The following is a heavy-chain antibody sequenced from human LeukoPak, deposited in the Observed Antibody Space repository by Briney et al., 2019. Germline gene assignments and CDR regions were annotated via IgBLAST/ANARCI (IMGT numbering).Heavy chain of an antibody. CDR3: AKAGSDFSIDL. CDR2: ISSSGHSI. CDR1: GFTFSSYE. V-gene: IGHV3-48*03. J-gene: IGHJ5*02. Sequence: PGGSPRLSCAASGFTFSSYEMNWVRQAPGKGLKWVSYISSSGHSIHYADSMKGRFTISRDNAKNSLYLQMSSLRTEDTAVYYCAKAGSDFSIDLWGQGTLVSVSS. D-gene: IGHD2-21*02.